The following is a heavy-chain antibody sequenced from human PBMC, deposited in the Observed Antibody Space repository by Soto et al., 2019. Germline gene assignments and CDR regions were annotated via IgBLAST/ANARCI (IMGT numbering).Heavy chain of an antibody. J-gene: IGHJ6*02. D-gene: IGHD1-26*01. CDR2: IIPIFGTA. Sequence: SVKVSCKASGGTFSSYAISWVRQAPGQGLEWMGGIIPIFGTANYAQKFQGRVTITADESTSTAYMELSSLRSEDTAVYYCATRVERALDYYYGMDVWGQGTTVTVSS. V-gene: IGHV1-69*13. CDR1: GGTFSSYA. CDR3: ATRVERALDYYYGMDV.